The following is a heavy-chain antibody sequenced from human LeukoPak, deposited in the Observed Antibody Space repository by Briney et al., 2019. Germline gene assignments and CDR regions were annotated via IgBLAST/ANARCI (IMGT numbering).Heavy chain of an antibody. CDR1: GYTFTDYY. CDR3: ARGEYVISGYRNDAFDI. CDR2: INPNSGDT. Sequence: EASVTVSCTASGYTFTDYYMHWVRQAPGRRLEWVGWINPNSGDTKYAQKFQGRVTMTRDTSISTAYMELSRLTSDDTAVYYCARGEYVISGYRNDAFDIWGQGTMVTVSS. V-gene: IGHV1-2*02. J-gene: IGHJ3*02. D-gene: IGHD3-22*01.